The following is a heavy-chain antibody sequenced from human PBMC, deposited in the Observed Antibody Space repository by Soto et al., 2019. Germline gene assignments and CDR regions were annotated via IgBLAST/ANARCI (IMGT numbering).Heavy chain of an antibody. CDR2: INAGNGNT. CDR1: GYTFTSYA. V-gene: IGHV1-3*01. J-gene: IGHJ6*02. Sequence: GASVKVSCKASGYTFTSYAMHWVRQAPGQRLEWMGWINAGNGNTKYSQKFQGRVTITRETSASTAYMELSSLRSEDTAVYYCASPSPNYSSAYYYYYGMDVWGQGTTVTVSS. D-gene: IGHD6-19*01. CDR3: ASPSPNYSSAYYYYYGMDV.